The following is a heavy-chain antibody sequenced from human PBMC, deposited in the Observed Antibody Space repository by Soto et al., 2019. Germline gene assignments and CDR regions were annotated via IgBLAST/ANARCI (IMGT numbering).Heavy chain of an antibody. J-gene: IGHJ5*02. CDR3: ARQGRWGVLSAHNWFDP. CDR1: GGSFREHY. V-gene: IGHV4-34*01. D-gene: IGHD3-10*01. CDR2: INYSGST. Sequence: QVQLQQWGAGLLKPSETLSLTCAVYGGSFREHYWSWIRQPPEKGLEWIGNINYSGSTNYNPSLKRRVTISVDTSKNQFSLKLSSVTAADTAVYFCARQGRWGVLSAHNWFDPWGQGTLVTVSS.